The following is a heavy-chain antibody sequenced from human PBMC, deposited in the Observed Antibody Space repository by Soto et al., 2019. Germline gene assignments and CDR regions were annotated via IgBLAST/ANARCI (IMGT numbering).Heavy chain of an antibody. CDR2: IYYSGST. D-gene: IGHD4-17*01. CDR3: ARATLPTVTTNY. V-gene: IGHV4-31*03. Sequence: SETLSLTCTVSGGSISSGGYYWSWIRRHPGKGLEWIGYIYYSGSTYYNPSLKSRVTISVDTSKNQFSLKLSSVTAADTAVFYCARATLPTVTTNYWGQGTLVTVSS. J-gene: IGHJ4*02. CDR1: GGSISSGGYY.